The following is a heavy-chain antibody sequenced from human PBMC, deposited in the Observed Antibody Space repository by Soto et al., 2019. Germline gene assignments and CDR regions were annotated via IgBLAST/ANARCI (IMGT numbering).Heavy chain of an antibody. CDR3: ARRVDCSGGSCYADY. D-gene: IGHD2-15*01. CDR1: GYSFTNYG. Sequence: QVQLVQSGAEVKKPGASVKVSCKASGYSFTNYGISWVRQAPGQGLEWMGWITADNGNTNFAQKVQGRVTMTTDTSTSTAYMELRSLTYDDTAMYFCARRVDCSGGSCYADYWGQGTLVTVSS. CDR2: ITADNGNT. V-gene: IGHV1-18*01. J-gene: IGHJ4*02.